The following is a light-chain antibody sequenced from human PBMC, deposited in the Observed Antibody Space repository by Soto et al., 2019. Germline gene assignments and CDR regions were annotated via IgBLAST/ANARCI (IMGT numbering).Light chain of an antibody. CDR3: SSYTTSSTLL. CDR1: SSDVGGYNY. CDR2: EVS. J-gene: IGLJ2*01. Sequence: QSALTQPASESGSPGQSITISCTGTSSDVGGYNYVSWYQQHPGKVPKLIIYEVSNRPSGVSNRFSGSKSGNTASLTISGLQAEDEADYYCSSYTTSSTLLFGGGTKLTVL. V-gene: IGLV2-14*01.